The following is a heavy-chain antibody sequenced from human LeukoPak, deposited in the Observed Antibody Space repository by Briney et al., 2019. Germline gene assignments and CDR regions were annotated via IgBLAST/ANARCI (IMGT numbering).Heavy chain of an antibody. V-gene: IGHV3-21*01. J-gene: IGHJ3*02. D-gene: IGHD1-14*01. CDR3: ARDFQPRRAAFDI. CDR2: ISSSSSYI. Sequence: GGPLRLSCAASGFTFSSYSMNWVRQAPGKGLEWVSSISSSSSYIYYADSVKGRFTISRDNAKNSLYLQMNSLRAEDTAVYYCARDFQPRRAAFDIWGQGTMVTVSS. CDR1: GFTFSSYS.